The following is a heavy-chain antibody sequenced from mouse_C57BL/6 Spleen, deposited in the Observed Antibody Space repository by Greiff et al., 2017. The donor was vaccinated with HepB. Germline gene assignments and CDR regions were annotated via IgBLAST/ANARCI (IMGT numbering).Heavy chain of an antibody. D-gene: IGHD1-1*01. V-gene: IGHV5-17*01. Sequence: EVKLVESGGGLVKPGGSLKLSCAASGFTFSDYGMHWVRQAPEKGLEWVAYISSGSSTIYYADTVKGRFTISRDNAKNTLFLQMTSLRSEDTAMYYCARGILLRNYAMDYWGQGTSVTVSS. J-gene: IGHJ4*01. CDR1: GFTFSDYG. CDR2: ISSGSSTI. CDR3: ARGILLRNYAMDY.